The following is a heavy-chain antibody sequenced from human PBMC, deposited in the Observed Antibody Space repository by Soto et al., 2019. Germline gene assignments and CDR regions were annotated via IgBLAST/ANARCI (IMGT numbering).Heavy chain of an antibody. J-gene: IGHJ4*02. V-gene: IGHV1-46*01. CDR2: INPRADST. CDR1: GYTLSDAN. Sequence: QVQLVQSGAEVKKPGASVKVSCKASGYTLSDANINWVRQAPGQGPEWMGIINPRADSTNYAQKFQGRVTLTWDTSTSIADMELGNPRSEDTAVYYCARDLRAGGDYWGQGTLVTVSS. CDR3: ARDLRAGGDY.